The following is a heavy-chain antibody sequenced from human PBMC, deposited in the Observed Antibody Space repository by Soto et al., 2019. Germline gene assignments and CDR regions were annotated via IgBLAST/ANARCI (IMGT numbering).Heavy chain of an antibody. Sequence: ASVKGSCKASGCTFTSDAMHWVRQAPGQRPEWMGWIIPILGIANYSQKFQGRVTITADKSTSTAYMELSSLRSEDTAVYSCAGTYYYDSSGYYFPNAFDIWGQGPMVTVSS. D-gene: IGHD3-22*01. J-gene: IGHJ3*02. CDR1: GCTFTSDA. V-gene: IGHV1-69*10. CDR3: AGTYYYDSSGYYFPNAFDI. CDR2: IIPILGIA.